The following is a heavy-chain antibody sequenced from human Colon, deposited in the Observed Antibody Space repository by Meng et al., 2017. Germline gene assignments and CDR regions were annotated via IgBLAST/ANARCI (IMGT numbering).Heavy chain of an antibody. CDR1: GGYFRGVD. J-gene: IGHJ5*02. D-gene: IGHD4-17*01. Sequence: VQTQQGGAGRLRPSATLCLTGAVSGGYFRGVDWSWIRQPPGKGLEWIGEIDHFGISNYNSSLKGRLTMSVDTSKKQISLTLTSVTAADTAVYYCATGLRHGDWFDPWGPGTLVTVSS. CDR2: IDHFGIS. V-gene: IGHV4-34*02. CDR3: ATGLRHGDWFDP.